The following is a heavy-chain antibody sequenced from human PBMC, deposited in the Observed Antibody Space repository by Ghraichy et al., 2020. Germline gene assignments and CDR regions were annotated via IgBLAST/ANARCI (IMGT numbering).Heavy chain of an antibody. CDR1: GDSVSSNTAA. J-gene: IGHJ4*02. D-gene: IGHD3-10*01. Sequence: SQTLSLTCAISGDSVSSNTAAWNWIRQSPSRGLEWLGRTYYRSKWYNDYAVSVKSRITINPDTSKNQFSLQLNSVTPEDTAVYYCTRRSLGDYGSGAFDFWGQGILVTVSS. V-gene: IGHV6-1*01. CDR2: TYYRSKWYN. CDR3: TRRSLGDYGSGAFDF.